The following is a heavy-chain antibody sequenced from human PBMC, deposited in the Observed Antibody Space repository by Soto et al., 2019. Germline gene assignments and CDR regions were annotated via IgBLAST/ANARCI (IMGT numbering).Heavy chain of an antibody. CDR1: GFTFSSYA. J-gene: IGHJ6*02. Sequence: GGSLRLSCAASGFTFSSYAMSWVRQAPGKGLEWVSAISGSGGSTYYADSVKGRFSISRDNSKKTLFLQMDSLRAEDTAVYYCYYFYYGRDVWGQGTTVTVSS. V-gene: IGHV3-23*01. CDR2: ISGSGGST. CDR3: YYFYYGRDV.